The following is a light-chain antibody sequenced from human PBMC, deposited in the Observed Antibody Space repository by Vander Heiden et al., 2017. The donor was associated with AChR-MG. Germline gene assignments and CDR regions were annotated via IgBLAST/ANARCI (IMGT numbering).Light chain of an antibody. V-gene: IGLV3-25*03. J-gene: IGLJ2*01. CDR2: KDT. Sequence: SYELTQPPSGSVSPGPTARIPCTGDVLPNQYTYWYQQKPGQAPVLIIYKDTERPSGIPERFSGSISGTTVTLTISGVQAEDEADYYCQSADSSGYYVVFGGGTKLTVL. CDR3: QSADSSGYYVV. CDR1: VLPNQY.